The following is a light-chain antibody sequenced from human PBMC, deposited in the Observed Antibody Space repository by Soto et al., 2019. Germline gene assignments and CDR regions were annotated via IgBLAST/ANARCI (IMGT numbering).Light chain of an antibody. CDR2: EVS. V-gene: IGLV2-8*01. CDR3: SSYSGTNYHYV. CDR1: SSDVGGYNY. Sequence: QSALTQPPSASGSFGQSVTISCTGTSSDVGGYNYVSWYQQHPGKAPKLMIYEVSERPSGVPDRFSGSKSGNTASLIVSGLQADDEADYYCSSYSGTNYHYVFGTGTKVTV. J-gene: IGLJ1*01.